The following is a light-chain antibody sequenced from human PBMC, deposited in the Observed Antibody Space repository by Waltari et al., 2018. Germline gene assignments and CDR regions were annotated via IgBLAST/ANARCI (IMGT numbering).Light chain of an antibody. Sequence: DIQMTQSPSTLSASVGDRVTITCRASQSISDYLAWYQQKPGKSPKLLISKASILERGVPSRFSGSGSGTTFTLAISSLQPDDSATYYCQQYDSCSSFGQGTKLEIK. J-gene: IGKJ2*01. CDR3: QQYDSCSS. CDR2: KAS. CDR1: QSISDY. V-gene: IGKV1-5*03.